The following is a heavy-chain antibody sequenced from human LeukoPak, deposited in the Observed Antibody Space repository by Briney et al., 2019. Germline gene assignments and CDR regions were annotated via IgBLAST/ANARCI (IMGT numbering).Heavy chain of an antibody. D-gene: IGHD3-22*01. V-gene: IGHV4-38-2*02. CDR2: IYHSGST. J-gene: IGHJ4*02. Sequence: SETLSLTCTVSHYSISSNYYWGWIRQPPGEGLEWIGSIYHSGSTYYNPSLKSRVTISVDTSKNQFSLKLTSVTAADTAVYYCARSSGYMSYWGQGPLVTVSS. CDR3: ARSSGYMSY. CDR1: HYSISSNYY.